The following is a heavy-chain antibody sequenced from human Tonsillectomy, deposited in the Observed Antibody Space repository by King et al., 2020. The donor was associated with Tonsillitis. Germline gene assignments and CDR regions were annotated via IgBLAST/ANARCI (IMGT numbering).Heavy chain of an antibody. Sequence: VQLVESGGGLVQPGGSLRLSCAASGFTFTYYTMSWVRQAPGKGLEWVSGISGSGGSTYYADSVKGRFTISRDNPKNTLYLQMNSLRAEDTAVYYCANCPAYGPFDYWGQGTLVTVSS. CDR3: ANCPAYGPFDY. D-gene: IGHD2-21*01. J-gene: IGHJ4*02. V-gene: IGHV3-23*04. CDR2: ISGSGGST. CDR1: GFTFTYYT.